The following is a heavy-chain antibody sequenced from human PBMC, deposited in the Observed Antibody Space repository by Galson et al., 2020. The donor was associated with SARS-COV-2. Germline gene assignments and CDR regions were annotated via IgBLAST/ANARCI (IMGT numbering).Heavy chain of an antibody. D-gene: IGHD6-19*01. CDR2: ISYDGSNK. V-gene: IGHV3-30*18. CDR3: AKVFSGWYYYYYGMDV. Sequence: TGGSLRLSCAASGFTFSSYGMHWVRQAPGKGLEWVAVISYDGSNKYYADSVKGRFTISRDNSKNTLYLQMNSLRAEDTAVYYCAKVFSGWYYYYYGMDVWGQGTTVTVSS. J-gene: IGHJ6*02. CDR1: GFTFSSYG.